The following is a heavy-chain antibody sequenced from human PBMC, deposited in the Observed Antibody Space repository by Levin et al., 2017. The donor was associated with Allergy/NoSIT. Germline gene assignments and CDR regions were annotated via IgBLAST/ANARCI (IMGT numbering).Heavy chain of an antibody. V-gene: IGHV4-34*01. D-gene: IGHD5-12*01. CDR3: ARGHRGARYSGYDRGLVLLDY. CDR1: GGSFSGYY. CDR2: INHSGST. J-gene: IGHJ4*02. Sequence: PGGSLRLSCAVYGGSFSGYYWSWIRQPPGKGLEWIGEINHSGSTNYNPSLKSRVTISVDTSKNQFSLKLSSVTAADTAVYYCARGHRGARYSGYDRGLVLLDYWGQGTLVTVSS.